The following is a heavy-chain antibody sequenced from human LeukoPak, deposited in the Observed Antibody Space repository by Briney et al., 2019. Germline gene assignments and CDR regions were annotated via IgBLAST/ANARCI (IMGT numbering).Heavy chain of an antibody. V-gene: IGHV4-39*07. D-gene: IGHD6-13*01. CDR2: IYYSGST. CDR3: ATSGWYQTGVY. CDR1: GGSITSSNYY. J-gene: IGHJ4*02. Sequence: SETLSLTCTVFGGSITSSNYYWGWIRQPPGKGLEWIGSIYYSGSTYYNPSLKSRVTISVGTSKNQFSLKVSSLTAADTAVYYCATSGWYQTGVYWGQGTLVTVSS.